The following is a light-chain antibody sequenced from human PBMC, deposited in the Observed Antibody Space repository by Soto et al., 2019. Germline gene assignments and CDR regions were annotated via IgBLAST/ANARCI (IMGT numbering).Light chain of an antibody. CDR1: QSVLYSSKNKNY. CDR2: WAS. V-gene: IGKV4-1*01. J-gene: IGKJ4*01. Sequence: DIVMTQSPDSLAVSVGERATINCKSSQSVLYSSKNKNYLAWYQQKPGQPPKLLIHWASTRESGVPDRFSGSGSGTDFTLTISSLQAEDVAVYYCQQYYTTPLTFGVGTKVEIK. CDR3: QQYYTTPLT.